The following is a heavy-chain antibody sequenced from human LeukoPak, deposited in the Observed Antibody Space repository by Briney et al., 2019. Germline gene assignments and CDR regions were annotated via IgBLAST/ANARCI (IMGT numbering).Heavy chain of an antibody. D-gene: IGHD3-22*01. CDR1: GYTFTSYG. CDR2: ISAYNGNT. Sequence: ASVKVSCKASGYTFTSYGISWVRRAPGQGLEWMGWISAYNGNTNCAQKLQGRVTMTTDTSTSTAYMELRSLRSDDTAVYYCARDRERDYYDGSDDPDAFDIWGQGTMVTVSS. J-gene: IGHJ3*02. CDR3: ARDRERDYYDGSDDPDAFDI. V-gene: IGHV1-18*01.